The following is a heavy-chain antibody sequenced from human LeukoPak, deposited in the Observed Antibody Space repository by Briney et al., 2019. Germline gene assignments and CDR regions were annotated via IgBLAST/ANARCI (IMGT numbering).Heavy chain of an antibody. D-gene: IGHD3-22*01. CDR1: GCTFGSDS. J-gene: IGHJ6*03. Sequence: PGCCLTLSCAASGCTFGSDSMNWVRQAPGKELEWVSSISSSSSYIYYADSVKGRFTISRDNAKNSLYLQMNSLRAEDTAVYYCARNYYDSSGYYYPFNYYYYYMDVWGKGTTVTVSS. V-gene: IGHV3-21*01. CDR2: ISSSSSYI. CDR3: ARNYYDSSGYYYPFNYYYYYMDV.